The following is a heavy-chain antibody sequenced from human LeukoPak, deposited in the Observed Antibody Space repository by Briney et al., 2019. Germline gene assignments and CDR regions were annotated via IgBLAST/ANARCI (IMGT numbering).Heavy chain of an antibody. Sequence: SETLSLSCTVSGGSISSYYWSWIRQPPGKGVEWIGYIYYSGSTNYNPSLKSRVTISVDTSKNQFSLKLNSVTAADTAVYYCARFEGYDFLTGYAYYFDYWGQGTLVTVSS. V-gene: IGHV4-59*01. D-gene: IGHD3-9*01. CDR1: GGSISSYY. CDR2: IYYSGST. J-gene: IGHJ4*02. CDR3: ARFEGYDFLTGYAYYFDY.